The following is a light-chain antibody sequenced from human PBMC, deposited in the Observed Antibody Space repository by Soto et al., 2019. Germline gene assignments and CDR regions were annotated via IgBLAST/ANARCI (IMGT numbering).Light chain of an antibody. Sequence: EIVMTQSPATLSVSPVERATLSFRASQSVSSSYLAWYQQKPGQAPRLLIYGASTRATGIPARFSGSGSGTEFTLTISSLQSEDFAVYYCQQYNNWPTFGQGTKVDIK. CDR1: QSVSSSY. V-gene: IGKV3-15*01. J-gene: IGKJ1*01. CDR3: QQYNNWPT. CDR2: GAS.